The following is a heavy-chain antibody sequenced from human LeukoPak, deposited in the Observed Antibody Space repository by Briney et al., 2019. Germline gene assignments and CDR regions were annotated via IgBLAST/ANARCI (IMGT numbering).Heavy chain of an antibody. J-gene: IGHJ3*02. D-gene: IGHD5-12*01. V-gene: IGHV4-59*01. CDR3: ARRWYSGYDYAFDI. Sequence: SETLSLTCTVSGSSISSYYWSWIRQPPGKGLEGIGYIYYSGSTNYNPSLKSRVTISVDTSKNQFSLKLSSVTAADTVVYYCARRWYSGYDYAFDIWGQGTMVTVSS. CDR2: IYYSGST. CDR1: GSSISSYY.